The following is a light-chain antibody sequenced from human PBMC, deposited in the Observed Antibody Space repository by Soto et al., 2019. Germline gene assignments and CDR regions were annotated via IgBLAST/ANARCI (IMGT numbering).Light chain of an antibody. V-gene: IGLV2-23*01. CDR3: CSYEGNPYV. Sequence: QSVLTQPASVSGSPGQSIAISCTGTSSDVGSYNSVSWYQQHPGKAPKLMIYEGSKRPSGVSDRFSGSKSGNTASLTISGLQAEEEADYYCCSYEGNPYVFGNGTKLTV. CDR2: EGS. CDR1: SSDVGSYNS. J-gene: IGLJ1*01.